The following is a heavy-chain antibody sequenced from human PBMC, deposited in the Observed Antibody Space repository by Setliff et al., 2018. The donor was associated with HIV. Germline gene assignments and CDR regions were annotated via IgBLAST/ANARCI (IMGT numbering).Heavy chain of an antibody. CDR1: GYSLTNHY. CDR3: ASAGAWQRNALDI. CDR2: INPTGGST. Sequence: ASVKVSCKPSGYSLTNHYVHWVRQAPGQGLEWMGVINPTGGSTRNTQKFQGRVAMTRDTSTSTVYMELSSLRSEDTAVYYCASAGAWQRNALDIWGQGTMVTVSS. D-gene: IGHD5-12*01. V-gene: IGHV1-46*01. J-gene: IGHJ3*02.